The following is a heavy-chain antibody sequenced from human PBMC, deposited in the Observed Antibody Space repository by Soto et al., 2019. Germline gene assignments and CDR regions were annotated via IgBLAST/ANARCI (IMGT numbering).Heavy chain of an antibody. V-gene: IGHV3-30-3*01. J-gene: IGHJ6*02. D-gene: IGHD6-19*01. CDR3: ARDLRIAVAGTPWIYYGMDA. Sequence: LRLSCAASGFTFSSYAMHWVRQAPGKGLEWVAVISYDGSNKYYADSVKGRFTISRDNSKNTLYLQMNSLRAEDTAVYYCARDLRIAVAGTPWIYYGMDAWGQGTTVTVSS. CDR1: GFTFSSYA. CDR2: ISYDGSNK.